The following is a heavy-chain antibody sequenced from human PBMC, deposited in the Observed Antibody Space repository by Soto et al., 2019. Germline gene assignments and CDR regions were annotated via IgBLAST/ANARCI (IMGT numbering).Heavy chain of an antibody. CDR3: GREYFDSRGTPPGD. CDR1: GYTFTHYY. J-gene: IGHJ4*02. CDR2: INPGGGYT. V-gene: IGHV1-46*01. Sequence: QVQLVQSGAEVKKPGASVKVSCKTSGYTFTHYYMHWVRLAPGQGLEWMGVINPGGGYTTYAQKLQGRVTMASDTSTSTVYMELSSLKSEDTAVYYCGREYFDSRGTPPGDWGQGTLVTVSS. D-gene: IGHD3-22*01.